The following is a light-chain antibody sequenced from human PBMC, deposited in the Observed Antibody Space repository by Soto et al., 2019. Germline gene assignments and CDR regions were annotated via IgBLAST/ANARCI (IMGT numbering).Light chain of an antibody. CDR2: DVS. V-gene: IGLV2-11*01. Sequence: QSVLTQPRSVSGSPGQSVTISCTGTSSDVGGYNYVSWYQQHPSKAPKLMIYDVSKRPSGVPDRFSGSKSGNTASLTISGLQAEDEADYSCCSYAGSYTYVFGTGTKVTVL. J-gene: IGLJ1*01. CDR1: SSDVGGYNY. CDR3: CSYAGSYTYV.